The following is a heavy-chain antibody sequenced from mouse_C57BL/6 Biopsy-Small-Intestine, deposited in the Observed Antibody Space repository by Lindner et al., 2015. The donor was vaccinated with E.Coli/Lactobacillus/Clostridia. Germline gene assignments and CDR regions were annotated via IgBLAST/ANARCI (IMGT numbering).Heavy chain of an antibody. J-gene: IGHJ2*01. D-gene: IGHD1-1*02. V-gene: IGHV1-66*01. CDR1: GYSFTSYY. CDR3: ARYYLYYFDY. CDR2: IYPGSGNT. Sequence: VQLQESGPELVKPGASVKISCKASGYSFTSYYIHWVKQRPGQGLEWIGWIYPGSGNTKYNEKFKGKATLTADTSSSTAYMQLSSLTSEDSAVYYCARYYLYYFDYWGQGTTLTVSS.